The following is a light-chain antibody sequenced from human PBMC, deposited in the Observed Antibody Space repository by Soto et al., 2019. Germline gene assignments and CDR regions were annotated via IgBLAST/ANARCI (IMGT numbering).Light chain of an antibody. CDR1: QSISSW. Sequence: DIQMTQSPSTLSASVGDRVTITCRASQSISSWLAWYQQKPGKAPKLLIYDASSLESGVPSRFSGSGSGTEFTLTISSLQPDDFATYYCQQYNSYPTFGQGTKVAI. CDR3: QQYNSYPT. J-gene: IGKJ1*01. CDR2: DAS. V-gene: IGKV1-5*01.